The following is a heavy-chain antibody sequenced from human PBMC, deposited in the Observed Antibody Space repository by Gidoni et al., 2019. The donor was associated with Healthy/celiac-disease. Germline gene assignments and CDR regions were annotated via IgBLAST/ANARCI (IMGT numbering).Heavy chain of an antibody. CDR2: IYPGDSDT. J-gene: IGHJ3*02. CDR1: GYSFTSYW. V-gene: IGHV5-51*03. CDR3: ARTYYYDSSGYPDAFDI. D-gene: IGHD3-22*01. Sequence: EVQLVQSGAAVKKPGESLKISCKGTGYSFTSYWIGWVRQMPGKGLEWMGIIYPGDSDTRYSPSFQGQVTISADKSISTAYLQWSSLKASDTAMYYCARTYYYDSSGYPDAFDIWGQGTMVTVSS.